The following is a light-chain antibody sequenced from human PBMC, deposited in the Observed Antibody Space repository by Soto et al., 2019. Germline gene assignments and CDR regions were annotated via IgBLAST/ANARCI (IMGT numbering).Light chain of an antibody. CDR3: SSYTNINTRACV. CDR1: SSDVGGYNY. Sequence: QSVLTQPPSASGSPGQSVTISCTGTSSDVGGYNYVSWYQQHPGKAPKLMIYEVSERPSGVSNRFSGSKSGNTASLTISGLQAEDEAEYYCSSYTNINTRACVFGTGTKVTVL. J-gene: IGLJ1*01. V-gene: IGLV2-14*01. CDR2: EVS.